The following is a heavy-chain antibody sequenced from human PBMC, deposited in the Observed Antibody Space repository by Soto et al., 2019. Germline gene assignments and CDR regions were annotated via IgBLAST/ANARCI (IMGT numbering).Heavy chain of an antibody. V-gene: IGHV4-30-2*01. J-gene: IGHJ6*02. D-gene: IGHD1-26*01. CDR3: VSAFALTRKEKLTHEIYYYYYGMDV. Sequence: PSETLSLTCAVSGGSISSGGYSWSWIRQPPGMGLEWIGYLYHSGSTYYKPSLKSRVTISVDRSKNQFSMKLYSVLAGVTSVYYCVSAFALTRKEKLTHEIYYYYYGMDVWGQGTTVTVSS. CDR1: GGSISSGGYS. CDR2: LYHSGST.